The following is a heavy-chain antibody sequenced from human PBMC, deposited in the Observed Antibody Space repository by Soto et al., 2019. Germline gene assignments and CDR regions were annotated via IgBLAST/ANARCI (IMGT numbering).Heavy chain of an antibody. CDR2: INPSGGSN. CDR1: GYTFTSYY. Sequence: GSLKVSCKASGYTFTSYYMHWVRQAPGQGLEWMGIINPSGGSNSYAQKFQGRVTMTRDTSTSTVYMELSSLRAEDTAVYYCARGARIVGTQPPNWFDPWGQGTLVTVSS. CDR3: ARGARIVGTQPPNWFDP. J-gene: IGHJ5*02. V-gene: IGHV1-46*01. D-gene: IGHD1-26*01.